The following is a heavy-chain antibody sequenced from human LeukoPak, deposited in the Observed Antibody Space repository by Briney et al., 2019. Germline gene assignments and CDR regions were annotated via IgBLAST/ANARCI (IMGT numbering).Heavy chain of an antibody. Sequence: GGSLRLSCAASGFAFSTYWMSWVRQASGKGLELVGRIRSKPTSYATAYGESVQGRFTISRDDSKNTAYLQMNSLKTEDTAVYYCTCLGATLGYWGQGTLVTVSS. CDR2: IRSKPTSYAT. CDR3: TCLGATLGY. V-gene: IGHV3-73*01. J-gene: IGHJ4*02. CDR1: GFAFSTYW. D-gene: IGHD1-26*01.